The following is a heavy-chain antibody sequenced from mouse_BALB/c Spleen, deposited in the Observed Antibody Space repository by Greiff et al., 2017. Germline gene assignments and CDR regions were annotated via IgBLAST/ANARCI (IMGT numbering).Heavy chain of an antibody. J-gene: IGHJ2*01. CDR2: ISSGGGST. V-gene: IGHV5-12-1*01. Sequence: EVKVVESGGGLVKPGGSLKLSCAASGFAFSSYDMSWVRQTPEKRLEWVAYISSGGGSTYYPDTVKGRFTISRDNAKNTLYLQMSSLKSEDTAMYYCASLGNYYFDYWGQGTTLTVSS. CDR3: ASLGNYYFDY. CDR1: GFAFSSYD. D-gene: IGHD2-1*01.